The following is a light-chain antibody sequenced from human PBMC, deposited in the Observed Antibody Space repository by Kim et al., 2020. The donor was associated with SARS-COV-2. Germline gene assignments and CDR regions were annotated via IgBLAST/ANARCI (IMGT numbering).Light chain of an antibody. CDR2: RND. Sequence: ELTQPPSASGTPGQSVNMSCSGGTSNIGSDYVYWYQQLPGAAPKLLIYRNDQRPSGVPDRFSGSKSGTAASLAIGGLRSEDEADYYCAAWDRSLSSRLFGGGTQLTVL. CDR1: TSNIGSDY. CDR3: AAWDRSLSSRL. V-gene: IGLV1-47*01. J-gene: IGLJ3*02.